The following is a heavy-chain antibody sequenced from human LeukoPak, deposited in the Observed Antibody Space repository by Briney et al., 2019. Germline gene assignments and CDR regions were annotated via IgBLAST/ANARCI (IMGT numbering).Heavy chain of an antibody. Sequence: GASVKVSCKASGYTFTGYYMHWVRQAPGQGLEWMGWINPNSGGTNYAQKFQGRVTMTRDTSISTAYMELSRLRSDDTAVYFCARSGRGTYYYFDLWGQGTLVTVSS. D-gene: IGHD1-26*01. CDR2: INPNSGGT. J-gene: IGHJ4*01. V-gene: IGHV1-2*02. CDR3: ARSGRGTYYYFDL. CDR1: GYTFTGYY.